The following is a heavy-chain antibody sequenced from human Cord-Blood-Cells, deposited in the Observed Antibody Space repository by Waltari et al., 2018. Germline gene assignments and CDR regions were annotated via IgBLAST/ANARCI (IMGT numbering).Heavy chain of an antibody. J-gene: IGHJ3*02. CDR2: IYYSGST. CDR1: GGSISSSSYY. CDR3: ARRADDAFDI. V-gene: IGHV4-39*01. Sequence: QLQLQESGPGLVKPSENLSLTCTVPGGSISSSSYYWGWIRQPPGKGLEWIGSIYYSGSTYYNPSLKSRVTISVDTSKNQFSLKLSSVTAADTAVYYCARRADDAFDIWGQGTMVTVSS. D-gene: IGHD1-26*01.